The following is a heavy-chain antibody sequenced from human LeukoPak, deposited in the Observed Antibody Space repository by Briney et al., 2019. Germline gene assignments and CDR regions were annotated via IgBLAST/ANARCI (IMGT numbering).Heavy chain of an antibody. CDR1: GFTFDDYT. CDR3: AKESREGYCSSTSCRELDFQH. CDR2: ISWDGGST. V-gene: IGHV3-43*01. Sequence: GGSLRLSCAASGFTFDDYTMHWVRQAPGKGLGWVSLISWDGGSTYYADSVKGRFTISRDNSKNSLYLQMNSLRTEDTALYYCAKESREGYCSSTSCRELDFQHWGQGTLVTVSS. J-gene: IGHJ1*01. D-gene: IGHD2-2*01.